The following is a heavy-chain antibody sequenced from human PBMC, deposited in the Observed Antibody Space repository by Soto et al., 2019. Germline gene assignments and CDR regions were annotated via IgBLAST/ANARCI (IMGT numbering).Heavy chain of an antibody. CDR3: ATSYGSGSRPFDY. J-gene: IGHJ4*02. Sequence: QVQLVQSGAEVKKSGSSVRVSCKASVGTFNSYTLSWVRQAPGQRLEWMGRIIPMLCMSTYAQKFQGRVSIIADKSTNTVYLDLCSLRSYDTAIYYCATSYGSGSRPFDYWGQGTLVTVSS. CDR2: IIPMLCMS. V-gene: IGHV1-69*02. CDR1: VGTFNSYT. D-gene: IGHD3-10*01.